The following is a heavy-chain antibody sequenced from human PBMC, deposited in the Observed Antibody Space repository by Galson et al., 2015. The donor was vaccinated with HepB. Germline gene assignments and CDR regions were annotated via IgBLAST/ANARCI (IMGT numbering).Heavy chain of an antibody. CDR3: ATEDFGFDN. CDR2: TIPVFGRG. CDR1: GGFFSSYA. V-gene: IGHV1-69*06. J-gene: IGHJ4*02. D-gene: IGHD2/OR15-2a*01. Sequence: SVKVSCKASGGFFSSYAINWVRQAPGQGLEWMGGTIPVFGRGKYAQKFQGRVTITADRSTGMAHTELSSLTSEDTAVYFCATEDFGFDNWGQGTLITVSS.